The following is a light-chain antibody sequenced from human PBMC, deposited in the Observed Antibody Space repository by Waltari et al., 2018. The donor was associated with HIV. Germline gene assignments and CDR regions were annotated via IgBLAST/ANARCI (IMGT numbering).Light chain of an antibody. CDR3: ASWDDNLNSWV. J-gene: IGLJ3*02. CDR1: DSTIGSNY. V-gene: IGLV1-47*01. Sequence: QSVVTQPPSASGTPGQRVTISRSGSDSTIGSNYISWYQDLPGTAPKLLIYKNNQRSAGIPDRFSGSKSDTSASLAISGLLSEDEADYYCASWDDNLNSWVFGGGTKLTVL. CDR2: KNN.